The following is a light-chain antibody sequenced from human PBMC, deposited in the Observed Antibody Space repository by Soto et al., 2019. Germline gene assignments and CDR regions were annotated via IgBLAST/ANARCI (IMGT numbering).Light chain of an antibody. CDR3: CSSAGTYV. J-gene: IGLJ1*01. V-gene: IGLV2-11*01. Sequence: QSALTQPRSVSGSPGQSVTISCTGTSSDVGGYKYVSWYQQHPGKAPKLMIYDVSKRPSGVPDRFSGSKSGNTASLTISGLQAENEAVYYCCSSAGTYVFVTGTKVTVL. CDR1: SSDVGGYKY. CDR2: DVS.